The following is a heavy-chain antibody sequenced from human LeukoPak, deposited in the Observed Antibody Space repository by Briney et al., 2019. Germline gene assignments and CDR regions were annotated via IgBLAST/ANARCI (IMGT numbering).Heavy chain of an antibody. CDR3: ARDGDTAMVSDYFDY. J-gene: IGHJ4*02. D-gene: IGHD5-18*01. V-gene: IGHV1-2*06. CDR1: GYTFTGYY. Sequence: ASVKVSCKASGYTFTGYYMHWVRQAPGQGLEWMGRINPNSGGTNYAQKFQGRVTMTRDASISTAYMELSRLRSVDTAVYYCARDGDTAMVSDYFDYWGQGTLVTVSS. CDR2: INPNSGGT.